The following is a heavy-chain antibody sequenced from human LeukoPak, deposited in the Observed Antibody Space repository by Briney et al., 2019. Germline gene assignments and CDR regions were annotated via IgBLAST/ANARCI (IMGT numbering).Heavy chain of an antibody. CDR1: GFTVSSNY. Sequence: PGGSLRLSCAASGFTVSSNYMSWVRQAPGKGLEWVSVIYSGGSTYYADSVKGRFTTSRDNSKNTLYLQMNSLRAEDTAVYYCARESSGAFDIWGQGTMVTVSS. CDR3: ARESSGAFDI. CDR2: IYSGGST. D-gene: IGHD3-10*01. J-gene: IGHJ3*02. V-gene: IGHV3-53*01.